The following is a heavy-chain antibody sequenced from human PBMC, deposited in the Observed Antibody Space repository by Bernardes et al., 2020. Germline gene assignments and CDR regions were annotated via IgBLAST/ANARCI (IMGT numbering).Heavy chain of an antibody. V-gene: IGHV4-59*01. J-gene: IGHJ1*01. CDR2: VYYSGST. CDR3: ARRREAFQ. CDR1: GDSISHSY. Sequence: SETLSLTCTVSGDSISHSYWSWFRQPPGKGLEWLGYVYYSGSTTYNPSVQSRLTISLDRSKNRFSLAVSSVTAADSAVYYCARRREAFQ.